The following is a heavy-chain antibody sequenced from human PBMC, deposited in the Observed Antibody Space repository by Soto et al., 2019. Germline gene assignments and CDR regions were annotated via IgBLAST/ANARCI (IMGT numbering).Heavy chain of an antibody. Sequence: PSETLSLTCAVYGGSFSGYYWSRIRQPPGKGLEWIGEINHSGSTNYNPSPKSRVTISVDTSKNQFSLKLSSVTAADTAVYYCARGRSKGSSWYYYYYGMDVWGQGTTVTVSS. CDR1: GGSFSGYY. CDR2: INHSGST. J-gene: IGHJ6*02. V-gene: IGHV4-34*01. CDR3: ARGRSKGSSWYYYYYGMDV. D-gene: IGHD6-13*01.